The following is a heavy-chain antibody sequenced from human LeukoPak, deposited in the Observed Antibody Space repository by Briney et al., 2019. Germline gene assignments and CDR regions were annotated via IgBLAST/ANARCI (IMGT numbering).Heavy chain of an antibody. V-gene: IGHV4-39*01. CDR1: GGSISSSSYY. D-gene: IGHD3-10*01. CDR3: ARPGDYFDY. Sequence: SETLSLTCTVSGGSISSSSYYWGWIRPPPGKGLEWIGSIYYSGSTYYNPYLKSRVTISVDTSKNQFSLKLSSVTAADTAVYYCARPGDYFDYWGQGTLVTVSS. J-gene: IGHJ4*02. CDR2: IYYSGST.